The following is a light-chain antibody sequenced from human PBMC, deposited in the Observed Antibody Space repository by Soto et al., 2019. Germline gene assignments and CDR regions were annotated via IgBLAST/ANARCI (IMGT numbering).Light chain of an antibody. J-gene: IGKJ1*01. CDR2: GAP. CDR3: QHYNNWPA. Sequence: EIVMTQSPATLSESPGERATLSCRASQSVNSNLAWYQQKPGQAPRLLIYGAPTRATGFPARFSGSGSGTEFAFSFSSLQSEDSAVYYCQHYNNWPAFGQGTKVDIK. CDR1: QSVNSN. V-gene: IGKV3-15*01.